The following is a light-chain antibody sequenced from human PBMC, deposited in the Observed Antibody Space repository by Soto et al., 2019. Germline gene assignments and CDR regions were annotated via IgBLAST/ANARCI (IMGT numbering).Light chain of an antibody. CDR2: EVT. J-gene: IGLJ1*01. V-gene: IGLV2-8*02. CDR3: SSYAGNINFCV. Sequence: PQPPPASRSPWPSVNKPCIGNSSDFGGYDYVSWYQQHPGKAPKLIISEVTKRPSGVPDRFSGSKSGNTASLTVSGLQAEDEADYYCSSYAGNINFCVFGTGTKVTV. CDR1: SSDFGGYDY.